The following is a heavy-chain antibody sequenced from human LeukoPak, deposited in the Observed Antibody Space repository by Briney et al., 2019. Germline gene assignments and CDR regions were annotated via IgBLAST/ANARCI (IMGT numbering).Heavy chain of an antibody. J-gene: IGHJ5*02. CDR1: GLRVSDYY. D-gene: IGHD3/OR15-3a*01. CDR2: IRDSGEA. CDR3: ARDRAANQDWVEFDP. Sequence: GGSLRLSCAVSGLRVSDYYMSWVRQAPGKGLEWVGLIRDSGEAFYADFARGRFAISRDESEYTLYLQMNSLRVEDTAVYFCARDRAANQDWVEFDPWGQGTPVIVSS. V-gene: IGHV3-66*03.